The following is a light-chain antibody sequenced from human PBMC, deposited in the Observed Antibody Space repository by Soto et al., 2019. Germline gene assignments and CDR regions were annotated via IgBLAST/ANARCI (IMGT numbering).Light chain of an antibody. V-gene: IGKV3-20*01. CDR3: QQYGNSPPVYT. CDR2: GAS. J-gene: IGKJ2*01. CDR1: QSVP. Sequence: EIVLTQSPGTLSLSPGERATLSCRASQSVPLGWYQQKPSQAPRLLIFGASHRATGIPDRFSGSGSGTDFTLTISRLEPEDSAVYYCQQYGNSPPVYTFGQGTKLEIK.